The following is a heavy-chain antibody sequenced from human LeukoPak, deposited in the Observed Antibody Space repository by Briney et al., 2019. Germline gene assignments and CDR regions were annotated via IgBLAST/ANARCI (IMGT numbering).Heavy chain of an antibody. V-gene: IGHV4-59*08. CDR3: ARLDYGNYYYYGMDV. CDR2: IYYSGST. J-gene: IGHJ6*02. CDR1: GGSISRYY. Sequence: SETLSLTCTVSGGSISRYYWSWIRQPPGKGLEWIGYIYYSGSTNYNPSLKSRVTISVDTSKNQFSLKLSSVTAADTAVYYCARLDYGNYYYYGMDVWGQGTTVTVSS. D-gene: IGHD4-17*01.